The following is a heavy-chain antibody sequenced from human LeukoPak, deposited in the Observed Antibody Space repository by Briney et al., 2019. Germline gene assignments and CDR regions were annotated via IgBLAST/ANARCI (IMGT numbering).Heavy chain of an antibody. V-gene: IGHV3-23*01. J-gene: IGHJ4*02. CDR2: ISGSGGST. CDR3: TRALDY. Sequence: GGSLRLSCAASGFTFNNYAMSWVRQAPGKGLEWVSVISGSGGSTDYADSVKGRFTISRDNAKNSLYLQMNSLRVEDTAVYYCTRALDYWGQGTLVTVSS. CDR1: GFTFNNYA.